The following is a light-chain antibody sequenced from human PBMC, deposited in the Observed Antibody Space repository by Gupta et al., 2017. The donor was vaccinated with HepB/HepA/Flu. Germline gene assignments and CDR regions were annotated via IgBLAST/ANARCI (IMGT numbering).Light chain of an antibody. V-gene: IGLV1-47*01. J-gene: IGLJ3*02. CDR2: RNN. CDR1: SSNIGSNY. Sequence: QSVLTQPPSASGTPGQRVTISCSGSSSNIGSNYVYWYQQLPGTAPKLLIYRNNQRRSGVPDRFSGSKSGTSASLAISGLRSEDEADYYCAAWDDSLSGRWVFGGGTKLTVL. CDR3: AAWDDSLSGRWV.